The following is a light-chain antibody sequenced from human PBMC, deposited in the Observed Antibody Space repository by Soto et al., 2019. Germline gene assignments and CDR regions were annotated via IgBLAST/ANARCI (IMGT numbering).Light chain of an antibody. Sequence: QSALTQPASVSGSPGQSITISCTGTSSDVGGYNYVSWYQQHPGKAPKLMIYDVSNRPSGVSNRFSGSKSGNTASLTISGLQSEDEGDHYCSSYTSSSAYVFGTGTKVTVL. J-gene: IGLJ1*01. CDR2: DVS. CDR3: SSYTSSSAYV. CDR1: SSDVGGYNY. V-gene: IGLV2-14*01.